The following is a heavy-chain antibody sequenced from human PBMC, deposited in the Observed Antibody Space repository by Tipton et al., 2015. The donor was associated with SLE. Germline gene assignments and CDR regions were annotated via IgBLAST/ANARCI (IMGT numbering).Heavy chain of an antibody. CDR1: GFTFSSYA. J-gene: IGHJ4*02. CDR3: ARDPPPPYYYDSSGYWDY. CDR2: ISSSGDNT. Sequence: SLRLSCVASGFTFSSYAMSWVRQAPGKGLQWVSSISSSGDNTNYADSVKGRLTISRDNSKNTLYLQMNSLRAEDTAVYYCARDPPPPYYYDSSGYWDYWGQGTLVTVSS. D-gene: IGHD3-22*01. V-gene: IGHV3-23*01.